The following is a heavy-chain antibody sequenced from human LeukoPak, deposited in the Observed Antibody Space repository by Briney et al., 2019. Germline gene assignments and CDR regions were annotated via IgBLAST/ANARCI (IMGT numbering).Heavy chain of an antibody. CDR1: GYTFTNYD. CDR2: MNPDSGNT. D-gene: IGHD2-2*01. J-gene: IGHJ6*03. CDR3: ARGPYCRRTSCPYYLDV. V-gene: IGHV1-8*03. Sequence: ASVKVSCKASGYTFTNYDINWVRQATGQGLEWMGWMNPDSGNTGYAQKFQGRVTITKNTSISTAYMELSSLRSEDTALYYCARGPYCRRTSCPYYLDVWGKGTTVIVSS.